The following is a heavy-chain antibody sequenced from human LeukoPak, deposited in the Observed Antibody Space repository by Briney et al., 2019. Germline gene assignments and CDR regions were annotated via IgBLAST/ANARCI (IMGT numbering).Heavy chain of an antibody. CDR2: INPNSGGT. D-gene: IGHD3-22*01. Sequence: ASVKVSCKASGYTFTGYYMHWVRQAPGQGLEWMGWINPNSGGTNYAQKFQGRVTMTRDTSISTAYMELSRLRSDDTAVYYCAREADYYDSSFDYWGQGTLVTVSS. J-gene: IGHJ4*02. CDR3: AREADYYDSSFDY. CDR1: GYTFTGYY. V-gene: IGHV1-2*02.